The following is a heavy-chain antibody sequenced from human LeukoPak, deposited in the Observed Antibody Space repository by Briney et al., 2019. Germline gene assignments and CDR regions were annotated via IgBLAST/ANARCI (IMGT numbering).Heavy chain of an antibody. V-gene: IGHV4-4*08. D-gene: IGHD6-6*01. J-gene: IGHJ6*04. CDR2: IYSSGST. CDR3: ARFTYTTRPSDV. Sequence: PSETLSLTCSVSGGSITGYYWSWIRQPPGQTLEWIGYIYSSGSTNYNPSLQSRVTMSVDTSMNQFSLRLSSVTAADTAIYYCARFTYTTRPSDVWGKGTTVTVSS. CDR1: GGSITGYY.